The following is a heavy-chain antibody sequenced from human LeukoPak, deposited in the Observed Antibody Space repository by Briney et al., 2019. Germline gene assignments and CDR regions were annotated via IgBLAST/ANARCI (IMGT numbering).Heavy chain of an antibody. CDR1: GYTFTGYY. Sequence: ASVKVSCKASGYTFTGYYMHWVRQAPGQGLEWMGWINPNRGGTNYAQKFQDRVSMTRDTSISTAYMHLSRLRSADTAVYYCSRSPHILTGENFDYWGQGTLVTVSS. D-gene: IGHD3-9*01. V-gene: IGHV1-2*02. J-gene: IGHJ4*02. CDR2: INPNRGGT. CDR3: SRSPHILTGENFDY.